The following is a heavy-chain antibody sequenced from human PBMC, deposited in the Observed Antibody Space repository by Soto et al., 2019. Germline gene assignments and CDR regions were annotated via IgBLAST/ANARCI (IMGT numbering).Heavy chain of an antibody. CDR3: ARGFAGPWGWFDP. CDR2: INAGNGNT. Sequence: QVQLVQSGAEVKKPGASVKVSCKASGYTFTSYAMHWVRQAPGQRLEWMGWINAGNGNTKYSQKFQGRVTITRDTSARAAYVELSSLRSEDTAVYYCARGFAGPWGWFDPWGQGTLVTVSS. J-gene: IGHJ5*02. V-gene: IGHV1-3*01. D-gene: IGHD7-27*01. CDR1: GYTFTSYA.